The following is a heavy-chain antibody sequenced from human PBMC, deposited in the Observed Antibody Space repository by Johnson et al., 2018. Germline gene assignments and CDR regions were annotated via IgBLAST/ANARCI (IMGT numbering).Heavy chain of an antibody. V-gene: IGHV3-9*01. Sequence: VQLVQSGGGLVQPGRSLRLSCAASGFPFDDYAMHWVRQAPGKGLEWVSGISWNSGSIGYADSVKGRFTISRDNAKDCLYLQMNSLRVEDTALYYCAKDIGSVVYDALDIWGQGPMVTVSS. J-gene: IGHJ3*02. D-gene: IGHD2-8*02. CDR2: ISWNSGSI. CDR1: GFPFDDYA. CDR3: AKDIGSVVYDALDI.